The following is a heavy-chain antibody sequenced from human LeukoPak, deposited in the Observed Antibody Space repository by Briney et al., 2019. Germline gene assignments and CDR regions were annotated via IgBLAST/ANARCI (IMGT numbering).Heavy chain of an antibody. CDR2: IYYSGST. V-gene: IGHV4-59*01. J-gene: IGHJ3*02. CDR1: AGSISIYY. Sequence: SETLSLTCTVAAGSISIYYSSWVRQPPGEGLEWIGYIYYSGSTNYNTTPKSRVTISVDTSKNQLSLKLRSVTAADTAVYYCARFDYGDAFDIWGQGTMVTVSS. D-gene: IGHD4-17*01. CDR3: ARFDYGDAFDI.